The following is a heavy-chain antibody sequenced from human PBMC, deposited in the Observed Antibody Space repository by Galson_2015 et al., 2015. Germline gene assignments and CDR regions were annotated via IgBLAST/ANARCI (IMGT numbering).Heavy chain of an antibody. D-gene: IGHD3-3*01. J-gene: IGHJ4*02. V-gene: IGHV2-70*02. Sequence: PALVNPTQTLTLTCTFSGFSLSTSGMCVSWIRQPPGKALEWLALIDWDDDKYYSTSLKTRLTISKDTSKNQVVLTMTNMDPVDTAVYYCTTSESEWQIDYWGQGTLVTVSS. CDR1: GFSLSTSGMC. CDR3: TTSESEWQIDY. CDR2: IDWDDDK.